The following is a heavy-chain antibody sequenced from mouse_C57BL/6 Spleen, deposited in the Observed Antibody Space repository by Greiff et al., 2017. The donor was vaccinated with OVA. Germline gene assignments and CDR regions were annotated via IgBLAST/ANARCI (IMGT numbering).Heavy chain of an antibody. CDR3: ARSVYYGYDDDGDY. Sequence: VKLQESGPELVKPGASVKISCKASGYAFSSSWMNWVKQRPGKGLEWIGRIYPGDGDTNYNGKFKGKATLTADKSSSTAYMQLSSLTSEDSAVYFCARSVYYGYDDDGDYWGQGTTLTVSS. CDR1: GYAFSSSW. V-gene: IGHV1-82*01. D-gene: IGHD2-2*01. J-gene: IGHJ2*01. CDR2: IYPGDGDT.